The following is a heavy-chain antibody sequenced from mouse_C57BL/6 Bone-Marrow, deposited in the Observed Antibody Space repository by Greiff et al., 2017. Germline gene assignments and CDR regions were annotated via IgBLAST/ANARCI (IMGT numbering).Heavy chain of an antibody. CDR2: INPGSGGT. Sequence: VKLMESGAELVRPGTSVKVSCKASGYAFTNYLIEWVKQRPGQGLEWIGVINPGSGGTNYNEKFKGKATLTADKSSSTAYMQLSSLTSEDSAVYFCARSGDYYGSSHWYFDVWGTGTTVTVSS. J-gene: IGHJ1*03. CDR3: ARSGDYYGSSHWYFDV. D-gene: IGHD1-1*01. CDR1: GYAFTNYL. V-gene: IGHV1-54*01.